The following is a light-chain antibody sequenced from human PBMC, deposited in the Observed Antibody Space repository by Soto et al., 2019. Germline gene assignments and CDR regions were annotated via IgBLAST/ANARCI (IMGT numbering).Light chain of an antibody. V-gene: IGLV2-14*01. CDR2: EVS. J-gene: IGLJ2*01. CDR1: SSDVGGYNY. CDR3: SSYTSSSSVV. Sequence: QSALTEPASVSGSPGQSITISCTGTSSDVGGYNYVSWYQQHPGKAPKLMIYEVSNRHSGVSNRFSGSKSGNTASLTIAGLQAEDEADYDCSSYTSSSSVVFGGGTKLTVL.